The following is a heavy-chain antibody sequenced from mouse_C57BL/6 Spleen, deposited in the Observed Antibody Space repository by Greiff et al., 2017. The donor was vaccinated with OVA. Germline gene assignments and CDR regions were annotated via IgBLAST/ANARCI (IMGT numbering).Heavy chain of an antibody. D-gene: IGHD4-1*01. V-gene: IGHV5-16*01. CDR1: GFTFSDYY. Sequence: EVKLVESEGGLVQPGSSMKLSCTASGFTFSDYYMAWVRQVPEKGLEWVANINYDGSSTYYLDSLKSRFIISRANAKNILYLQMSSLKSEDTATDYCGREPGKGGFDYWGQGTTLTVSS. J-gene: IGHJ2*01. CDR2: INYDGSST. CDR3: GREPGKGGFDY.